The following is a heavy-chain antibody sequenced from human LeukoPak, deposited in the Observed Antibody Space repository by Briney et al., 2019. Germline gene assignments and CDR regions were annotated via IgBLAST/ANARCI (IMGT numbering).Heavy chain of an antibody. CDR2: INRDGSST. V-gene: IGHV3-74*01. CDR3: ASQASATTAGRP. J-gene: IGHJ3*01. CDR1: GFTFSSNW. D-gene: IGHD6-19*01. Sequence: GGSLRLSCAASGFTFSSNWMHWVRQAPGKGLVWVSCINRDGSSTSYAGSVKGRFTISRDNAKNTLYLQMNSLRAEDTAVYYCASQASATTAGRPWGQGTMVIVS.